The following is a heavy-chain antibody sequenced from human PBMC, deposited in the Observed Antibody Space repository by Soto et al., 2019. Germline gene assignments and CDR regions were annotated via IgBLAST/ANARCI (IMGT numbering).Heavy chain of an antibody. J-gene: IGHJ4*02. CDR3: ARVGQGQYFFDY. V-gene: IGHV3-74*01. CDR1: GLTFISYW. Sequence: GGPLRVSCAGAGLTFISYWMHWVSQTPGEGLVWVSRISPDGSRTSYADSVKGRFTISRDNAENTLHLQMNGLRAEDTAVYYCARVGQGQYFFDYWGQGTLVTVSS. CDR2: ISPDGSRT.